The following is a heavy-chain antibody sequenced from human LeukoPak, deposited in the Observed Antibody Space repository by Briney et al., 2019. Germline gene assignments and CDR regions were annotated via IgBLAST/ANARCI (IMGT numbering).Heavy chain of an antibody. V-gene: IGHV4-4*02. CDR3: AMQGRGFSYSPAGDFDY. Sequence: KPSGTLSLTRAVSGGSLSSSNWGSWVRQPPGKGLEWIGEIYHSGSTNYNPSLKSRVTISADTSKNQFSLRLSSVTAADTAVYYCAMQGRGFSYSPAGDFDYWGQGTLVTVSS. CDR2: IYHSGST. J-gene: IGHJ4*02. CDR1: GGSLSSSNW. D-gene: IGHD5-18*01.